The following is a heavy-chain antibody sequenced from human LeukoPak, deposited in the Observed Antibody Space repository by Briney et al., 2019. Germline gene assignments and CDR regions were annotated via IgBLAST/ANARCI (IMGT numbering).Heavy chain of an antibody. CDR1: GFTFSSYG. CDR2: ISYDGSNK. Sequence: GGSLRLSCAASGFTFSSYGMHWVRQAPGKGLEWVAVISYDGSNKYYADSVKGRLTISRDNSKNTLYLQMNSLRAEDTAVYYCAKDTRGSESIDYWGQGTLVTVSS. J-gene: IGHJ4*02. CDR3: AKDTRGSESIDY. V-gene: IGHV3-30*18. D-gene: IGHD3-10*01.